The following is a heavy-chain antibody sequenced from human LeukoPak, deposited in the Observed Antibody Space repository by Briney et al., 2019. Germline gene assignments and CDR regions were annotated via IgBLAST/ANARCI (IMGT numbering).Heavy chain of an antibody. V-gene: IGHV4-59*01. D-gene: IGHD6-6*01. J-gene: IGHJ4*02. CDR2: IYYSGST. CDR1: GGSISSYY. Sequence: PSETLSLTCTVSGGSISSYYWSWIRQPPGKGLEWIGYIYYSGSTNYNPSLKSRVTISVDTSKNQFSLKLSSVTAADTAVYYCAREEQLRGGYFDYWGQGTLVTVSS. CDR3: AREEQLRGGYFDY.